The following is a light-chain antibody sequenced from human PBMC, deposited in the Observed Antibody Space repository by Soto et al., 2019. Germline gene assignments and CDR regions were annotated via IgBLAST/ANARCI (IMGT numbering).Light chain of an antibody. Sequence: QSVLTQPASVSGSPGQSITISCTGTSSDVGGYNYVSWYQQHPGKAPKLMIYDVSNRPSGVSNRFSGSKSGNTASLTTSGLQAEDEADYYCSSYTSSSTLPYVFGTGTNVTVL. V-gene: IGLV2-14*01. J-gene: IGLJ1*01. CDR2: DVS. CDR1: SSDVGGYNY. CDR3: SSYTSSSTLPYV.